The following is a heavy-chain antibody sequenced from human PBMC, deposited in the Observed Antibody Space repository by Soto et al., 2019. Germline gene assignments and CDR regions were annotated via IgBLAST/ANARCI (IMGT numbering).Heavy chain of an antibody. CDR3: ARGKWSSPEDY. J-gene: IGHJ4*02. V-gene: IGHV4-30-4*08. CDR2: IYYSGST. D-gene: IGHD2-8*01. Sequence: SETLSLTCTVSGGSFSSGNYYWSWIRQHPGKGLEWIGYIYYSGSTYYNPSLKSRVTMSVGRSKNQFSLKLSSVTAADTAVYYCARGKWSSPEDYWGQGTLVTVSS. CDR1: GGSFSSGNYY.